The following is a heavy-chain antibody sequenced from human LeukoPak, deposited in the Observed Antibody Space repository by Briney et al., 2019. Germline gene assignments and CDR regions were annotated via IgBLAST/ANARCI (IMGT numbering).Heavy chain of an antibody. CDR2: ITNSGGST. J-gene: IGHJ4*02. D-gene: IGHD5-12*01. V-gene: IGHV3-23*01. CDR3: APYRLSIIDS. Sequence: PGGSLRLSCAASGSTFSSYAMYWVRQAPGKGLEWVSSITNSGGSTYYVDSVKGRFTISRDNSKNVLYLQMNSLRAEDTAVYYCAPYRLSIIDSWGQGTLVTVSS. CDR1: GSTFSSYA.